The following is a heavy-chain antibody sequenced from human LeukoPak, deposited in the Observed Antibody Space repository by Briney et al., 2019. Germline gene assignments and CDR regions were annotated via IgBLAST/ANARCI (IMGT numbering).Heavy chain of an antibody. CDR3: ARHNSGALDV. Sequence: PSETLSLTCTVSGGSISSYYWSWIRQPPGKGLEWIGYIYYSGSTNYNPSLKSRVTISVDTSKNQFSLRLSSVTAADTAVYYCARHNSGALDVWGQGTTVTVSS. CDR1: GGSISSYY. D-gene: IGHD3-10*01. V-gene: IGHV4-59*08. CDR2: IYYSGST. J-gene: IGHJ6*02.